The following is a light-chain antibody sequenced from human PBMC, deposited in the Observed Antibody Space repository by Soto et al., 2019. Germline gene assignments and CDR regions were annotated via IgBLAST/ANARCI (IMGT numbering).Light chain of an antibody. CDR2: GAS. V-gene: IGKV3-15*01. Sequence: EIVMTQSPANLSVSPGERATLSCRASQSVSSNLAWYQQKPGQAPRLLIYGASTRATDIPARFSGSGSGTDFTLTISSLQSEDFAVYYCQQYNIWPPLPFGPGTKVDIK. CDR1: QSVSSN. CDR3: QQYNIWPPLP. J-gene: IGKJ3*01.